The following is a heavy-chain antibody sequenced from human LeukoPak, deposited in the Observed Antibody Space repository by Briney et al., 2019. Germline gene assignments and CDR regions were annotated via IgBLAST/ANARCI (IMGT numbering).Heavy chain of an antibody. Sequence: SETLSLTCTVSGGSISSYYWSWIRQPPGKGLEGIGYIYYSGSTNYNPSLKSRVTISVDTSKNQFSLKLRSVTAADTSVYYCARYCSSTSCPGGYYGMDVWGKGTTVTVSS. CDR2: IYYSGST. CDR1: GGSISSYY. CDR3: ARYCSSTSCPGGYYGMDV. V-gene: IGHV4-59*01. D-gene: IGHD2-2*01. J-gene: IGHJ6*04.